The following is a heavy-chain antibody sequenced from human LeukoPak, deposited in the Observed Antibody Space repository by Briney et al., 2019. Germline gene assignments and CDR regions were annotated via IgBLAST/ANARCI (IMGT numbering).Heavy chain of an antibody. J-gene: IGHJ4*02. Sequence: PSETLSLTCTDSGGSISSSSYYWGWIRQPPGKGLEWIGSIYYSGSTYYNPSLKSRVTISVDTSKNQFSLKLSSVTAADTAVYYCARDYGDYAYFDYWGQGTLVTVSS. CDR2: IYYSGST. V-gene: IGHV4-39*07. CDR3: ARDYGDYAYFDY. D-gene: IGHD4-17*01. CDR1: GGSISSSSYY.